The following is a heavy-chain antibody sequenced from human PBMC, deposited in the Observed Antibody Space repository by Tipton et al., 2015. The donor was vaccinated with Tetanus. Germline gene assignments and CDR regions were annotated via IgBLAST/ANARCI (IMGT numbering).Heavy chain of an antibody. J-gene: IGHJ4*02. Sequence: TLSLTCSVSGDSISSDSFFWGWIRQPPGKGLEWIASMSHNGRTHYNPSLKSRVTMSVDTSKKDFSVRLGSVTAADTAVYYCARLREIVSRSGWAFDYWGQGILVTVSS. CDR3: ARLREIVSRSGWAFDY. CDR1: GDSISSDSFF. D-gene: IGHD5/OR15-5a*01. CDR2: MSHNGRT. V-gene: IGHV4-39*02.